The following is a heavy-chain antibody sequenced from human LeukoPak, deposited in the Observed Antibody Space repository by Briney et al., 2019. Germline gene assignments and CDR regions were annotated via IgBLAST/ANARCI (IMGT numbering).Heavy chain of an antibody. J-gene: IGHJ5*01. CDR3: AKDRHAPGRYCSSTSCFPFDS. CDR1: GFTFSSYA. V-gene: IGHV3-23*01. D-gene: IGHD2-2*01. Sequence: GGSLRLSCGVSGFTFSSYAMSWVRQAPGKGLEWVSGISGSGGSTYYADSVKGRFTISRDNTKNTLYLQMNSLRAEDTAVYYCAKDRHAPGRYCSSTSCFPFDSWGQGTLVTVSS. CDR2: ISGSGGST.